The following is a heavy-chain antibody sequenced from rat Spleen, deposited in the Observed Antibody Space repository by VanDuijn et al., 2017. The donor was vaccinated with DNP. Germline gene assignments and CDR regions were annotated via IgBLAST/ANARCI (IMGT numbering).Heavy chain of an antibody. J-gene: IGHJ4*01. CDR1: GFTFTNYW. V-gene: IGHV5S13*01. Sequence: EVQLVETGGGLVQPGRSLKLSCVASGFTFTNYWLFWVRQAPGKGLEWVASISTGGGNTYYRDSVKGRFTISRDNAKNTQYLQMDSLRSEDTATYYCARTYYSDYSAMDAWGQGTSVTVSS. CDR2: ISTGGGNT. CDR3: ARTYYSDYSAMDA. D-gene: IGHD1-1*01.